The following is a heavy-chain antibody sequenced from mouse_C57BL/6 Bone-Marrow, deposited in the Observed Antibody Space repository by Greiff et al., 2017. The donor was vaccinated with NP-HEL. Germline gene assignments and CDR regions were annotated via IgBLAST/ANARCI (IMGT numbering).Heavy chain of an antibody. V-gene: IGHV1-4*01. CDR2: INPSSGNT. J-gene: IGHJ2*01. D-gene: IGHD4-1*01. CDR3: AKLTGNY. CDR1: GYTFTSYT. Sequence: QVQLQQPGAELARPGASVKMSCKASGYTFTSYTMHWVKQRPGQGLEWIGYINPSSGNTKYNQKFKDKATLTADKSSSTAYKQLSSLTSEVSAVYYVAKLTGNYWGQGTALTVTA.